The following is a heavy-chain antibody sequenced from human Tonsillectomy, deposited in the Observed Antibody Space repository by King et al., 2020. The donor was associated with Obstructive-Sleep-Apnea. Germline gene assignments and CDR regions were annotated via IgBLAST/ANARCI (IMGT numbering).Heavy chain of an antibody. V-gene: IGHV4-31*03. CDR2: IYYSGTA. CDR3: ARDTGTYNYFDY. CDR1: AGPIDSGDYS. J-gene: IGHJ4*02. Sequence: QLQESGPGLVKPSQTLSLTCTVSAGPIDSGDYSWSWIRQHPGKGLEWIGYIYYSGTAYYNPSLKSRVSISVDTSKNQFSLKLSSVTAADTAVYYCARDTGTYNYFDYWGRGTLVTVSS. D-gene: IGHD1-26*01.